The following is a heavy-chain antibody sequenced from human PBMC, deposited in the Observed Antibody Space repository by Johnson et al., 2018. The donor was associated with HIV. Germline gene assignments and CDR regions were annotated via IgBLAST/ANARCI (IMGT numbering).Heavy chain of an antibody. Sequence: VQLVESGGGVVQPGRSLRLSCAASGFTFSSYGMHWVRQAPGKGLEWVAVIWYDGSNKYYADSVKGRFTISRDNSKNTLYLQMNSLRAEDTAVYYCARGGTMIVVVITYDAFDIWGQGTMVTVSS. CDR3: ARGGTMIVVVITYDAFDI. J-gene: IGHJ3*02. CDR1: GFTFSSYG. D-gene: IGHD3-22*01. CDR2: IWYDGSNK. V-gene: IGHV3-30*19.